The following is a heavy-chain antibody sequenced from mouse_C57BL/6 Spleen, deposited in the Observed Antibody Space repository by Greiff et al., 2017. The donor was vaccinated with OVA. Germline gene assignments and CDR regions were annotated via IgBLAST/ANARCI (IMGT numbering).Heavy chain of an antibody. V-gene: IGHV1-69*01. D-gene: IGHD2-14*01. CDR3: ASSYAWFAY. J-gene: IGHJ3*01. CDR2: IDPSYSYT. CDR1: GSTFTSYW. Sequence: QVQLQQPGAELVMPGASVKLSCKASGSTFTSYWMHWVKQRPGQGLEWIGEIDPSYSYTNYNQKFKGKSTLTVDKSSSTAYMQLSSLTSEDSAVYYCASSYAWFAYWGQGTLVTVSA.